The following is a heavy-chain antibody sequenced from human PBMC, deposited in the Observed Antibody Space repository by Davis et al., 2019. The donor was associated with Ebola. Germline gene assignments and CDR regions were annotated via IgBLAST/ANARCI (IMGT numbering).Heavy chain of an antibody. V-gene: IGHV3-74*03. CDR3: ARVGDFSAWFQTSSYYYMDV. CDR2: ISSDGSNT. Sequence: GESLKISCAASGFTFSNYWMNWVRQTPGEGLVWVSRISSDGSNTAYADSVKGRFFISRDNTKNTLSLQMNSVTADGTAVYYCARVGDFSAWFQTSSYYYMDVWGKGTTVTVSS. CDR1: GFTFSNYW. D-gene: IGHD3-10*01. J-gene: IGHJ6*03.